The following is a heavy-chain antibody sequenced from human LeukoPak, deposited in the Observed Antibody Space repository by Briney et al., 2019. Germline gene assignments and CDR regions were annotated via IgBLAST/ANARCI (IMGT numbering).Heavy chain of an antibody. CDR2: ISYDGSNK. CDR3: ARDMIVVVVAATGY. V-gene: IGHV3-30-3*01. D-gene: IGHD2-15*01. CDR1: GFTFSSYA. Sequence: AGGSLRLSCAASGFTFSSYAMHWVRQAPGKGLEWVAVISYDGSNKYYADSVKGRFTISRDNSKNTLYLQMNSLRAEDTAVYYCARDMIVVVVAATGYWGQGTLVTVSS. J-gene: IGHJ4*02.